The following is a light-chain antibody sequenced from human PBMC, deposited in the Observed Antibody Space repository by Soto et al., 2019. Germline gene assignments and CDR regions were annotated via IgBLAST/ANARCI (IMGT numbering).Light chain of an antibody. CDR3: QQYYSFPWT. J-gene: IGKJ1*01. CDR2: AAY. Sequence: DIQMTQSPSSLSASVGDRVTITCRASQVIRNDLGWYQQKPGKAPKRLIYAAYTLQSGVPSRFSGSGSGTDFTLTISCLQSEDFATYYCQQYYSFPWTFGQGTKVDI. CDR1: QVIRND. V-gene: IGKV1-17*01.